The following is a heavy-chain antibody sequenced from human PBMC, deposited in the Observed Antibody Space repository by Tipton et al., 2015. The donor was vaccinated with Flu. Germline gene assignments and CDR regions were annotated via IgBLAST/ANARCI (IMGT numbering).Heavy chain of an antibody. J-gene: IGHJ6*02. CDR2: MHSSGGT. CDR1: FGSINNGNYF. Sequence: TLSLTCTVSFGSINNGNYFWSWIRQPAGKGLESIGRMHSSGGTVYNPSLKSRVTISVDTSKNQVSLRLSSVTAADTAVYYCARDDLVWAGDSHDYYGLDVWGQGTTVTVS. V-gene: IGHV4-61*02. CDR3: ARDDLVWAGDSHDYYGLDV. D-gene: IGHD3-16*01.